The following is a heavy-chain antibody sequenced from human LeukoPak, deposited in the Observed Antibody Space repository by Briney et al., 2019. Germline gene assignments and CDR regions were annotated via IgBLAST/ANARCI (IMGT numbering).Heavy chain of an antibody. CDR3: AKDVFFEWSGPTYGMDV. CDR2: ISSTGTYI. CDR1: GFTFSSSTFGSYT. Sequence: GGSLRLSCATSGFTFSSSTFGSYTMNWVRQAPGKGLEWVSSISSTGTYIYYTDSVKGRFTISRDNSKNTLYLQMNSLRADDTAMYYCAKDVFFEWSGPTYGMDVWGQGTTVTVSS. D-gene: IGHD3-3*01. V-gene: IGHV3-21*01. J-gene: IGHJ6*02.